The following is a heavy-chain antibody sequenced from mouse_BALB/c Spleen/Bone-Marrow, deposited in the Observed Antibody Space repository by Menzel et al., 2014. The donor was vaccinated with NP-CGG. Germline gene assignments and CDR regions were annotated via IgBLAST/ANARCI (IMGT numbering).Heavy chain of an antibody. D-gene: IGHD2-4*01. CDR2: IDPENGDT. CDR3: NEGTYNDYTVYAMDY. CDR1: GLNMKDYY. J-gene: IGHJ4*01. V-gene: IGHV14-4*02. Sequence: EVQLQQSGAELVRSGASVKSSCTASGLNMKDYYMHWVKQRPEQGLEWIGWIDPENGDTEYAPKFQGKATMTADTSSNPAYLQLSSLTSVDTAVYYCNEGTYNDYTVYAMDYWSQGASGTISS.